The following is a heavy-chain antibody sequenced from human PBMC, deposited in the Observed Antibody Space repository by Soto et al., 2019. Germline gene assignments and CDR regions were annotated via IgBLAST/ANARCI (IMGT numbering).Heavy chain of an antibody. J-gene: IGHJ4*02. CDR2: ISSSGDII. D-gene: IGHD3-22*01. V-gene: IGHV3-11*01. CDR1: GFTFSDYY. CDR3: ARDLGYYDSSGYLDY. Sequence: PGGSLRLSCAASGFTFSDYYMSWIRQAPGKGLEWVSYISSSGDIIYYADSMKGRFTISRDNAKNSLYLQMNNLRAEDTAVYYCARDLGYYDSSGYLDYWGQGTLVTVS.